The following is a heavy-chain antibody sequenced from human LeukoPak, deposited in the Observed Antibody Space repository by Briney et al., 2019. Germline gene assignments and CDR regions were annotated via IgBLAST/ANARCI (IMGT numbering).Heavy chain of an antibody. CDR3: ARGGFDTNFFYYYYYGMDV. J-gene: IGHJ6*02. CDR2: INPSGGST. Sequence: GASVKVSCKASGYTFTSYYMHWVRQAPGQGLEWMGIINPSGGSTSYAQKLQGGVTMTRDTSTSTVYMELSSLRSEDTAVYYCARGGFDTNFFYYYYYGMDVWGQGTTATVSS. CDR1: GYTFTSYY. V-gene: IGHV1-46*01. D-gene: IGHD2-8*01.